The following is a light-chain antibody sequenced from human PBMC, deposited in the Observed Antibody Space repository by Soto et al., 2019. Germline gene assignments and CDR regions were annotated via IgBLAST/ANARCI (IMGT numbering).Light chain of an antibody. J-gene: IGLJ1*01. CDR2: RDN. CDR1: RSNIGSNA. CDR3: AAWDDSLNGFYV. Sequence: VLTQPPSASATPGQRVTISCSGGRSNIGSNAVSWYQHLPGRAPKLLISRDNQRPSGVPDRFSGSKSGTSASLAISGLQSDDEADYYCAAWDDSLNGFYVFGTGTKVTVL. V-gene: IGLV1-44*01.